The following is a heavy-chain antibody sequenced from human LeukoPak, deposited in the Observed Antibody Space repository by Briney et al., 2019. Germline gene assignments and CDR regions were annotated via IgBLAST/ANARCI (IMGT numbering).Heavy chain of an antibody. J-gene: IGHJ4*02. CDR2: ISSSSSSI. Sequence: GGSLRLSCAASGFTFSSCSMNWVRQAPGKGLEWVSYISSSSSSIYYADSVKGRFTISRDNAKNSLFLQMNSLRAEDTAVYYCAREGGSYSFGYWAQETLVTVSS. V-gene: IGHV3-48*01. CDR3: AREGGSYSFGY. D-gene: IGHD1-26*01. CDR1: GFTFSSCS.